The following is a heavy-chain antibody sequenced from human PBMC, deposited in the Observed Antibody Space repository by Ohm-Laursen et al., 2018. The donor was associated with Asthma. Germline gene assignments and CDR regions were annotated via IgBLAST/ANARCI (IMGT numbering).Heavy chain of an antibody. CDR1: EGTFSRSA. Sequence: SSVKVSCKASEGTFSRSAISWVRQAPGQGLEWMGGIYPIFGSANYAQKFQGRVTITADESTSTAYMELSSLRSEDTAVYYCARGADQYGMDVWGQGTTVTVSS. J-gene: IGHJ6*02. D-gene: IGHD2-2*01. CDR3: ARGADQYGMDV. CDR2: IYPIFGSA. V-gene: IGHV1-69*01.